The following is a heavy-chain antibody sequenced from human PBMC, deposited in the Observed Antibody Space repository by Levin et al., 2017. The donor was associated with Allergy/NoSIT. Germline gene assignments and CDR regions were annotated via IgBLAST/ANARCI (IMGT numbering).Heavy chain of an antibody. J-gene: IGHJ4*02. CDR3: AHRSGGSSWRGPYFDY. CDR1: GFSLSTSGVG. D-gene: IGHD6-13*01. Sequence: GSGPTLVKPTQTLTLTCTFSGFSLSTSGVGVGWIRQPPGKALEWLALIYWDDDKRYSPSLKSRLTITKDSSKNQVVLTMTNMDPVDTATYYCAHRSGGSSWRGPYFDYWGQGTLVTVSS. V-gene: IGHV2-5*02. CDR2: IYWDDDK.